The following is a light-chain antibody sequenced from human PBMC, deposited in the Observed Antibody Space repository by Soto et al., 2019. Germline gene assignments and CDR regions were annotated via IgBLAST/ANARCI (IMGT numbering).Light chain of an antibody. Sequence: EIVLTQSPGTLSLSPGETATLSCRASQSLTSSYLAWYRQRPGQAPSLLIYGVSSRATGIPDRFSGSGSGTDFTLTITRLEPEDFAVYYCQHYGYSLWTFGQGTKVDIK. CDR1: QSLTSSY. CDR2: GVS. J-gene: IGKJ1*01. V-gene: IGKV3-20*01. CDR3: QHYGYSLWT.